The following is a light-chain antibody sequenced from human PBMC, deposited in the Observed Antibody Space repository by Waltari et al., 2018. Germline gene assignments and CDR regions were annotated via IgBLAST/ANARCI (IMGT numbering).Light chain of an antibody. CDR1: TSDVGAYYL. CDR3: SSYAGRIPYV. CDR2: DGS. V-gene: IGLV2-23*01. J-gene: IGLJ1*01. Sequence: QSALTQPASVSGSPGQSISIPCPGSTSDVGAYYLVSWYQHRPGKAPKLIIYDGSERPSGVSNRFSGSKSGNTASLTISGLQVDDEADYYCSSYAGRIPYVFGTGTTVTVL.